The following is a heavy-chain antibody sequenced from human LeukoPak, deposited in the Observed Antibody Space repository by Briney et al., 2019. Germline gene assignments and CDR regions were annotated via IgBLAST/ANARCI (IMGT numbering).Heavy chain of an antibody. J-gene: IGHJ3*02. D-gene: IGHD3-10*01. CDR1: GFTFSSYG. CDR2: ISGSGGST. V-gene: IGHV3-23*01. Sequence: GGTLRLSCAAAGFTFSSYGMSWVRQAPGKGLEWVSAISGSGGSTYYADSVKGRFTISRDNSKNTLYLQMNSLRAEDTAVYYCAKVLTMVRGVIGAFDIWGQGTMVTVSS. CDR3: AKVLTMVRGVIGAFDI.